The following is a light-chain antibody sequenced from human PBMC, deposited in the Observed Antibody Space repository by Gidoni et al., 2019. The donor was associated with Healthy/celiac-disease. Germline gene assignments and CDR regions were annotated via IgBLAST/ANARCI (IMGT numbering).Light chain of an antibody. Sequence: QSALTQPASVSGSPGQSIPISCTGTSSHVGGHNYFSWYQQHPGKAPKLLTYDVSNRPSGLSNRFSGSKSGNTASLTISGLQAEDEADYYCSSYTSSSTLVFGGGTKLTVL. CDR1: SSHVGGHNY. CDR2: DVS. CDR3: SSYTSSSTLV. V-gene: IGLV2-14*01. J-gene: IGLJ2*01.